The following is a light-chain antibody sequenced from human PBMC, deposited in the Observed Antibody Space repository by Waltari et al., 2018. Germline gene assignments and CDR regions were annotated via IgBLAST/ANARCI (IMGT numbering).Light chain of an antibody. Sequence: ETVLTQSPVTLSLSPGERATLSCRASQNVNNFLAWYQQKHGPAPRLRIYDTSNRATGIPARFSGSGSGTDFTLTISSLEPEDFAVYYCQQRHSWPLTFGGGTKVEIK. V-gene: IGKV3-11*01. CDR1: QNVNNF. CDR3: QQRHSWPLT. CDR2: DTS. J-gene: IGKJ4*01.